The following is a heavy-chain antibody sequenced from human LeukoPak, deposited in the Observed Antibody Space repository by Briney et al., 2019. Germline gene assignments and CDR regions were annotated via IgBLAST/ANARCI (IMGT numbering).Heavy chain of an antibody. V-gene: IGHV3-33*01. CDR3: ARDLVISSSIYYYGMDV. J-gene: IGHJ6*02. D-gene: IGHD6-13*01. Sequence: RTGGSLRLSCAASGFTFSSYGMHWVRQAPGKGLEWVAVIWYDGSNKYYADSVKGRFTISRDNSKNTLYLQMNSLRAEDTAVYYCARDLVISSSIYYYGMDVWGQGTTVTVSS. CDR1: GFTFSSYG. CDR2: IWYDGSNK.